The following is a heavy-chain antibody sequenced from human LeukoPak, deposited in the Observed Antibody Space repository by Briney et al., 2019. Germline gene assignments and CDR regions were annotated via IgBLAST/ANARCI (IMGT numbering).Heavy chain of an antibody. D-gene: IGHD3-22*01. Sequence: ASVKVSCKASGYTFTSYYMHWVRQAPGQGLEWMGWINPNSGGTNYAQKFQGRVTMTRDTSISTAYMELSSLRSEDTAVYYCARLTYYYDSSGYLNDYWGQGTLVTVSS. CDR1: GYTFTSYY. J-gene: IGHJ4*02. V-gene: IGHV1-2*02. CDR2: INPNSGGT. CDR3: ARLTYYYDSSGYLNDY.